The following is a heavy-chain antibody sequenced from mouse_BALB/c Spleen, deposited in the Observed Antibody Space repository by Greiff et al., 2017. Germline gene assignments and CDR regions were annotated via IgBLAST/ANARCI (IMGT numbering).Heavy chain of an antibody. V-gene: IGHV2-2*01. Sequence: QVQLKESGPGLVQPSQSLSITCTVSGFSLTSYGVHWVRQSPGKGLEWLGVIWSGGSTDYNAAFISRLSISKDNSKSQVFFKMNSLQADDTAIYCCTRNRGPFGAMDYWGQGTSVTVSS. CDR1: GFSLTSYG. CDR2: IWSGGST. J-gene: IGHJ4*01. CDR3: TRNRGPFGAMDY. D-gene: IGHD3-3*01.